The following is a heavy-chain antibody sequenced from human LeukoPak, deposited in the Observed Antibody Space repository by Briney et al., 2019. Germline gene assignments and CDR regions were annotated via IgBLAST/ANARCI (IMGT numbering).Heavy chain of an antibody. CDR2: IYPGGSDT. J-gene: IGHJ3*02. Sequence: GESLKISCKGSGYSFTSYWIGWVRQMPGKGLEWMGIIYPGGSDTRYSPSFQGQVTISADKPISTAYLQWSSLKASDTAMYYCARRSFCSSIACYAGVAAFDIWGQGTMVTVSS. CDR3: ARRSFCSSIACYAGVAAFDI. CDR1: GYSFTSYW. V-gene: IGHV5-51*01. D-gene: IGHD2-2*01.